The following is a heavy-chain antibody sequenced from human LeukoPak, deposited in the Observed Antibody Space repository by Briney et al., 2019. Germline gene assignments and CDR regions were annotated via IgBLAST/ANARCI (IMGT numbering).Heavy chain of an antibody. CDR2: ISPYNGNT. D-gene: IGHD3-22*01. V-gene: IGHV1-18*01. Sequence: GASVKVSCRASGYTFTSYGITWVRQAPGQGLEWMGWISPYNGNTNYAQKLQGRVTMTTDTSTSTAYMELRSLRSDDTAVYYCAGGGSSGYPQDYWGQGTLVTVSS. CDR3: AGGGSSGYPQDY. J-gene: IGHJ4*02. CDR1: GYTFTSYG.